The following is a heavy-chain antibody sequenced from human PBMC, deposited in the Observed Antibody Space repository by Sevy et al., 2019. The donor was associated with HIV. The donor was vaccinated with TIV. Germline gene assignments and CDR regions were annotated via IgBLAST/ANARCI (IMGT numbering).Heavy chain of an antibody. J-gene: IGHJ6*02. V-gene: IGHV3-7*01. CDR1: GFTFSRYW. D-gene: IGHD3-22*01. CDR2: IKEDGSEK. CDR3: AKNYYDSSGYYYGVDV. Sequence: GGSLRLSCAASGFTFSRYWMRWVRQAPGKGLEWVANIKEDGSEKYYVHSVKGRFTISRDNTKNSLYLQMNSLRAEDTAVYYCAKNYYDSSGYYYGVDVWGQGTTVTVSS.